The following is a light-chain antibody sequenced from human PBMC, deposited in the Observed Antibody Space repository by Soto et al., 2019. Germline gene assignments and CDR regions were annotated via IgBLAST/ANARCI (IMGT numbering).Light chain of an antibody. J-gene: IGKJ2*01. CDR2: GAS. CDR1: QSVSSSY. V-gene: IGKV3-20*01. Sequence: EIVLTQSPGTLSLSPGERATLSCRASQSVSSSYLAWYQHKPGQAPRLLIYGASSRATGIPDRFSGRGAATDVTLPISRLEPEDFAVYYCQQYGSSPHTFGQGTKLEIK. CDR3: QQYGSSPHT.